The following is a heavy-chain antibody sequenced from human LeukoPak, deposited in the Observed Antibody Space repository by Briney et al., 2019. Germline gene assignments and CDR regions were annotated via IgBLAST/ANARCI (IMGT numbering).Heavy chain of an antibody. CDR2: IYIGGST. CDR3: ARVDLDLYAFDI. J-gene: IGHJ3*02. CDR1: GFTFSSYE. Sequence: GGALRLSCAASGFTFSSYEMNWVRPAPGKGLEGVSLIYIGGSTYYTDSVKGRFTISRDNSKNTLYLQMKYLRVEDTAVYYCARVDLDLYAFDIWGQGTMVTVSS. D-gene: IGHD1-1*01. V-gene: IGHV3-66*01.